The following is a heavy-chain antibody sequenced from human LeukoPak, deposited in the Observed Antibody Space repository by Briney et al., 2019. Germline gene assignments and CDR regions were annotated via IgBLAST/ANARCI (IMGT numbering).Heavy chain of an antibody. V-gene: IGHV1-24*01. CDR1: GYSLTELS. CDR3: AAIQGGGSGTYGKHWFDP. J-gene: IGHJ5*02. Sequence: VASVKVSCKVSGYSLTELSIHWVRQAPGKGLEWMGGLDPEDGERVYAYRFQGRVTMTEDTSTDTAYMQLRSLRSEDKAVYYCAAIQGGGSGTYGKHWFDPWGQGTPVTVSS. D-gene: IGHD1-26*01. CDR2: LDPEDGER.